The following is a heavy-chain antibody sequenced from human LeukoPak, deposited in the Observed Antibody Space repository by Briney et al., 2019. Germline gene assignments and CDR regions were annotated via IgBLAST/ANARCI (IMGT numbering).Heavy chain of an antibody. CDR2: IYPGDSDT. CDR3: ARQGRGYYDILTGYYMGVNFDY. J-gene: IGHJ4*02. V-gene: IGHV5-51*01. Sequence: GESLKISCKGSGYSFTSYWIGWVRQMPGKGLVWMGIIYPGDSDTRYSPSFQGQVTISADKSISTAYLQWSSLKASDTAMYYCARQGRGYYDILTGYYMGVNFDYWGQGTLVTVSS. D-gene: IGHD3-9*01. CDR1: GYSFTSYW.